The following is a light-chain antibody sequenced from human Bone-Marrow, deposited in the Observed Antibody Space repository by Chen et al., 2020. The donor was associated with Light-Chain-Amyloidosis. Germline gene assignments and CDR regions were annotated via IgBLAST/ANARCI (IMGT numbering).Light chain of an antibody. CDR1: QSVSSN. CDR2: GAS. Sequence: EIVMTQSPATLSVSPGERATLSCRASQSVSSNLAWYQQKPGQAPRLLIYGASTRATGIPARISGSGSGTEFTLTISSLQSADSAVYYCQQYDNWPPYTFGQGTKLEIK. J-gene: IGKJ2*01. CDR3: QQYDNWPPYT. V-gene: IGKV3-15*01.